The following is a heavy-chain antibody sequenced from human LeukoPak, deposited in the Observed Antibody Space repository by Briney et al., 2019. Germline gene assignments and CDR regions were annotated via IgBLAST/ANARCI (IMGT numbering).Heavy chain of an antibody. CDR1: GFTFSSHS. Sequence: PGGSLRLSCAASGFTFSSHSMNWVRQAPGKGLERVSSISSSSSYIYYADSVKGRFTISRHNAKNSLYLQMNTLSVEDTAVYYCAREVRAYGGYSQSDYWGQGTLVTVSS. D-gene: IGHD5-12*01. V-gene: IGHV3-21*01. CDR2: ISSSSSYI. J-gene: IGHJ4*02. CDR3: AREVRAYGGYSQSDY.